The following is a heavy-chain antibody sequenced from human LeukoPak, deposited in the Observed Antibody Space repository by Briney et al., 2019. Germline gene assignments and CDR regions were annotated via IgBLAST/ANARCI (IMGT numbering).Heavy chain of an antibody. Sequence: PGGSLRLSCAASGFTFSDYYMSWIRQAPRKGLEWVSYISSSTSYTDYADSVKGRFTISRDNAKNSLYLQMNSLRAEDTAVYYCAREGCSGGTCYFPYYYYYYGMDVWGQGTTVTVSS. CDR3: AREGCSGGTCYFPYYYYYYGMDV. CDR1: GFTFSDYY. D-gene: IGHD2-15*01. V-gene: IGHV3-11*06. CDR2: ISSSTSYT. J-gene: IGHJ6*02.